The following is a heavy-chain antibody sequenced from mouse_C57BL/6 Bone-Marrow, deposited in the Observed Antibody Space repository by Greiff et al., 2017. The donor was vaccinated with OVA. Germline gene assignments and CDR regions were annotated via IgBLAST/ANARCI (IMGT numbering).Heavy chain of an antibody. J-gene: IGHJ4*01. Sequence: QVQLQQSGAELVRPGASVTLSCKASGYTFTDYKMHWVKQTPVHGLEWIGAIDPETGGTAYNQKFKGKAILTADKSSSTAYMELRSLTSEDSAVDYCARGYSNYYAMDYWGQGTSVTGSS. CDR3: ARGYSNYYAMDY. D-gene: IGHD2-5*01. CDR2: IDPETGGT. CDR1: GYTFTDYK. V-gene: IGHV1-15*01.